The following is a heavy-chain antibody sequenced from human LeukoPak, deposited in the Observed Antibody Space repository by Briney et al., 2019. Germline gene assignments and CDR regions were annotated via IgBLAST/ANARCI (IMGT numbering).Heavy chain of an antibody. V-gene: IGHV4-30-4*08. CDR2: IYYSGST. CDR1: GFTFSSYD. CDR3: ARGYGSGPDY. D-gene: IGHD3-10*01. Sequence: LRLSCAASGFTFSSYDMNWIRQPPGKGLEWIGYIYYSGSTYYNPSLKSRVTISVDTSKNQFSLKLSSVTAADTAVYYCARGYGSGPDYWGQGTLVTVSS. J-gene: IGHJ4*02.